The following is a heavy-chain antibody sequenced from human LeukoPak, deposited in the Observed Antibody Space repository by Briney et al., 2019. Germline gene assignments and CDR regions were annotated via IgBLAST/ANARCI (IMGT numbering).Heavy chain of an antibody. CDR2: INPNSGGT. D-gene: IGHD2-15*01. CDR1: GYTFTGYY. J-gene: IGHJ4*02. CDR3: ARDPAADVVVVAATPINNDY. Sequence: ASVKVSCKASGYTFTGYYMHWVRQAPGQGLEWMEWINPNSGGTNYAQKFQGRVTMTRDTSISTAYMELSSLRSDDTGVYYCARDPAADVVVVAATPINNDYWGQGTLVTVSS. V-gene: IGHV1-2*02.